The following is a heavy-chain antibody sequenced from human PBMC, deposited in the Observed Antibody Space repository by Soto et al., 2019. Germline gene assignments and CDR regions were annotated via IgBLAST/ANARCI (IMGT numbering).Heavy chain of an antibody. CDR2: ISGSGGST. CDR3: AKDYLVEYQLPHDY. J-gene: IGHJ4*02. V-gene: IGHV3-23*01. Sequence: AGGSLRLSCAASGFTFSSYAMSWVRQAPGKGLEWVSAISGSGGSTYYADSVKGRFTISRDNSKNTLYLQMNSLRAEDTAVYYWAKDYLVEYQLPHDYWGQGTLVTVSS. CDR1: GFTFSSYA. D-gene: IGHD2-2*01.